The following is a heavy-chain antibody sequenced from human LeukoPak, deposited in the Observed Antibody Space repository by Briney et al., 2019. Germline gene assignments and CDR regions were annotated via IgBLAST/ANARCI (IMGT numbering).Heavy chain of an antibody. CDR1: GGSVASANYY. D-gene: IGHD5-18*01. V-gene: IGHV4-31*03. CDR2: IFYSGST. CDR3: ARDRQGPSSYCSRGWFGP. Sequence: SETLSLTCSVSGGSVASANYYWTWIRHHPGKGLEWIGNIFYSGSTSYSPSLKSRVTISLDTSKNQFSLTLSSVTAAATAAYYCARDRQGPSSYCSRGWFGPWGLGTLVTVSS. J-gene: IGHJ5*02.